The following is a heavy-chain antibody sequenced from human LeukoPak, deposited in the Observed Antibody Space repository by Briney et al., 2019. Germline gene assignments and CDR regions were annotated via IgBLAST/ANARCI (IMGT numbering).Heavy chain of an antibody. CDR1: GYTFTGYY. D-gene: IGHD6-13*01. Sequence: ASVKVSCKASGYTFTGYYMHWVRQAPGQGLEWMGWINPNSGGTNYAQKFQGRVTMTRDTSISTAYMELSRLRSDDTAVYYCAGIAAAGDYFDYWGQGTLVTVSS. CDR2: INPNSGGT. V-gene: IGHV1-2*02. CDR3: AGIAAAGDYFDY. J-gene: IGHJ4*02.